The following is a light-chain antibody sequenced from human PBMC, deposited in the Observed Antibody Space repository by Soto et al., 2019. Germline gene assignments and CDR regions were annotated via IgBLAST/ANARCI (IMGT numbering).Light chain of an antibody. CDR2: GAS. V-gene: IGKV3-15*01. CDR1: QSVTSN. CDR3: QQYNNWPLT. J-gene: IGKJ4*01. Sequence: EIMMTQAPATLSLSPGERATPSRRASQSVTSNLAWYQQNLGQPHRRLIYGASTTATGIPARFSGSGSGTEFTLTISSLQSEDFAVYYCQQYNNWPLTFGGGTKVDIK.